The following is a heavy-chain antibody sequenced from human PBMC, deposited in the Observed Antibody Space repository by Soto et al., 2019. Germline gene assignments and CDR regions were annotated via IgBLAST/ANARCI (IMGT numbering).Heavy chain of an antibody. Sequence: PSETLSLTCTVSGGSISSYYWSWIRQPPGKGLEWIGYIYYSGSTNYNPSLKSRVTISVDTSKNQFSLKLSSVTAADTAVYYCARGLGEQQLVGEDWFDPWGQGTLVTVS. J-gene: IGHJ5*02. V-gene: IGHV4-59*01. CDR3: ARGLGEQQLVGEDWFDP. CDR1: GGSISSYY. CDR2: IYYSGST. D-gene: IGHD6-13*01.